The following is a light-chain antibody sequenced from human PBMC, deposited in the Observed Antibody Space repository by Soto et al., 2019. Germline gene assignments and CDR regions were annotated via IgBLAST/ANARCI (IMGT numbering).Light chain of an antibody. J-gene: IGKJ1*01. CDR1: QSVSWW. Sequence: DIQMTQSPSTLSASVGDRVTITCRASQSVSWWLAWYQQKPGKAPKLLIYGASSLESGFPSRFSGSGSGTEFTLSISDVQPDDFATYYCQQYKSYSTWTFGQGTKVDIK. V-gene: IGKV1-5*01. CDR2: GAS. CDR3: QQYKSYSTWT.